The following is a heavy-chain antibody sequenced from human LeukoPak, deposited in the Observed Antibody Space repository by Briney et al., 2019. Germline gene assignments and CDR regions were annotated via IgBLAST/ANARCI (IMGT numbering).Heavy chain of an antibody. CDR3: ARDRDGGSYWPFDP. D-gene: IGHD1-26*01. CDR2: INPNSGGT. CDR1: GYTFTGYY. V-gene: IGHV1-2*02. J-gene: IGHJ5*02. Sequence: GASVKVSCKASGYTFTGYYMHWVRQAPGQGLEWMGWINPNSGGTNYAQKFQGRVTMTRDTSISTAYMELSRLRSDDTAVYYCARDRDGGSYWPFDPWGQGTLVTVSS.